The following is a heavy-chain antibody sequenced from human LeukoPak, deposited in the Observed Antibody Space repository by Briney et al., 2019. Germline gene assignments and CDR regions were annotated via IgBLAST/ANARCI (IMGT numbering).Heavy chain of an antibody. J-gene: IGHJ5*02. CDR2: TRNKANSYTT. CDR3: AKDYHCSGGSRYSLGWFDP. D-gene: IGHD2-15*01. Sequence: GGSLRLSCAASGFTFSDHYMDWVRQAPGKGLEWVGRTRNKANSYTTEYAASVKGRFTISRDDSKNSLYLQMNSLRAEDTAVYYCAKDYHCSGGSRYSLGWFDPWGQGTLVTVSS. CDR1: GFTFSDHY. V-gene: IGHV3-72*01.